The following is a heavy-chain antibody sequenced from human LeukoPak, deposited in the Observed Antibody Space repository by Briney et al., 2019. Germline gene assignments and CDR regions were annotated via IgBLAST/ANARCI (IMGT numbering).Heavy chain of an antibody. CDR2: ISGSGGST. D-gene: IGHD3-10*01. Sequence: GGSLRLSCAASGFTFSSYWMSWVRQAPGKGLEWVSGISGSGGSTYYADSVKGRFTISRDNSKNTLYLQMNSLRAEDTAVFYCAKDYGSGTYPLDYWGQGTLVTVSS. V-gene: IGHV3-23*01. CDR3: AKDYGSGTYPLDY. J-gene: IGHJ4*02. CDR1: GFTFSSYW.